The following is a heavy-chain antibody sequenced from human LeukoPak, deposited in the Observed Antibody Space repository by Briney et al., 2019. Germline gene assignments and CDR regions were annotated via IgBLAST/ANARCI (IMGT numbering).Heavy chain of an antibody. CDR3: AGLVGRYSSGLYYYYFDY. J-gene: IGHJ4*02. V-gene: IGHV4-4*02. D-gene: IGHD3-22*01. CDR2: MYLSGTT. Sequence: SETLSLTCTVSGDSINSLDLWSWVRQAPGKGLEWIGEMYLSGTTHSNPSVKSRVTISIDKSKNQFFLNLSSVTAADTAVYYCAGLVGRYSSGLYYYYFDYWGQGTLVTVSS. CDR1: GDSINSLDL.